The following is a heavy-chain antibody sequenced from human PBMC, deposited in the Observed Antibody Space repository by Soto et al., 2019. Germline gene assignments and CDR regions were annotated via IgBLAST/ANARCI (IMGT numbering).Heavy chain of an antibody. Sequence: QVQLVESGGGVVQPGRSLRLSCAASGFTFSSYGMHWVRQAPGKGLEWVAVISYDGSNKYYPDSVKGRFTISRDNSKKTLYLQMNSLRAEDTAVYYCAKDQGSSWKGPGAYWGQGTLVAVSS. J-gene: IGHJ4*02. V-gene: IGHV3-30*18. CDR2: ISYDGSNK. CDR3: AKDQGSSWKGPGAY. D-gene: IGHD6-13*01. CDR1: GFTFSSYG.